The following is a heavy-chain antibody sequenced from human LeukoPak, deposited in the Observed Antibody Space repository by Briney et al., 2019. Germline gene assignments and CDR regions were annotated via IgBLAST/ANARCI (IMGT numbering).Heavy chain of an antibody. D-gene: IGHD2-15*01. CDR2: IYYSGST. Sequence: PSETLSLTCTVSGGSISSYYWNWIRQPPGKGLEWIGYIYYSGSTNYNPSLKSRVTISVDTSKNQFSLKLSSVTAADTAVYYCARVVVEDYFDYWGQGTLVTVSS. CDR3: ARVVVEDYFDY. V-gene: IGHV4-59*08. J-gene: IGHJ4*02. CDR1: GGSISSYY.